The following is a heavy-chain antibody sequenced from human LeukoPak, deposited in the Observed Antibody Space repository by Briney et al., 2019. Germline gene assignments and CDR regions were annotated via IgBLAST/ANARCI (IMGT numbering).Heavy chain of an antibody. Sequence: GASVKVSCKASGGTFSSYAISWVRQAPGQGLEWMGGIIPIFGTANYAQKFQGRATITADESTSTAYMELSSLRSEDTAVYYCARSMGRAAHFDYWGQGTLVTVSS. V-gene: IGHV1-69*13. CDR2: IIPIFGTA. J-gene: IGHJ4*02. CDR1: GGTFSSYA. D-gene: IGHD6-6*01. CDR3: ARSMGRAAHFDY.